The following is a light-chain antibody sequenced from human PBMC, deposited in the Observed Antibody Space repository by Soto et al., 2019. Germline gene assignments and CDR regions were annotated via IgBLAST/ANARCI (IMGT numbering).Light chain of an antibody. CDR1: ESVTSS. V-gene: IGKV3-15*01. J-gene: IGKJ1*01. Sequence: EIVMTQSPATLSVSPGDRATLSCRASESVTSSLAWYQQKPGQPPRLLIYAASTRATDVPARFSGSGSGTDFTLTISDVQPEDFAVYYCQQYNNWPPWTFGQGTKVDI. CDR2: AAS. CDR3: QQYNNWPPWT.